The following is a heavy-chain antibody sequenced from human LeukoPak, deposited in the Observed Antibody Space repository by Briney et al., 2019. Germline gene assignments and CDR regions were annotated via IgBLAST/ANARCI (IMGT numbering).Heavy chain of an antibody. V-gene: IGHV3-73*01. D-gene: IGHD6-13*01. Sequence: GRSLRLSCAASGFTFSGSAMHWVRQASGKGLEWVGRIRSKANSYATAYAASVKGRFTISRDDSKNTAYLQMNSLKTEDTAVYYCTGGTAAAGTPGGFDYWGQGTLVTVSP. CDR2: IRSKANSYAT. CDR3: TGGTAAAGTPGGFDY. CDR1: GFTFSGSA. J-gene: IGHJ4*02.